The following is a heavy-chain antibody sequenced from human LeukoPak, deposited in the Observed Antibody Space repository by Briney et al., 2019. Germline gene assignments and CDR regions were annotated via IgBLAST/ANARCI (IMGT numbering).Heavy chain of an antibody. CDR2: ISGSGGST. D-gene: IGHD5-18*01. CDR3: ARESSYGFDY. CDR1: GFTFSSYA. V-gene: IGHV3-23*01. J-gene: IGHJ4*02. Sequence: GGSLRLSCAASGFTFSSYAMSWVRQAPGKGLEWVSAISGSGGSTYYADSVKGRFTISRDNARNSLYLQMNSLRADDTAVYYCARESSYGFDYWGQGTLVTVSS.